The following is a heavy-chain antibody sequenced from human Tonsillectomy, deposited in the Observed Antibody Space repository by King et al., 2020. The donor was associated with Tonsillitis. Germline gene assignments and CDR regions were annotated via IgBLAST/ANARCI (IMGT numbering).Heavy chain of an antibody. CDR3: ASYDCSGGSCYEEYFQH. CDR1: GFTFSSYA. J-gene: IGHJ1*01. Sequence: VQLVESGGGVVQPGRSLRLSCAASGFTFSSYAMHWVRQAPGKGLEWVAVISYDGSNKYYADSVKGRFTISRDNSKNTLYLQMNSLRAEDTAVYYCASYDCSGGSCYEEYFQHWGQGTLVTVSS. D-gene: IGHD2-15*01. V-gene: IGHV3-30*04. CDR2: ISYDGSNK.